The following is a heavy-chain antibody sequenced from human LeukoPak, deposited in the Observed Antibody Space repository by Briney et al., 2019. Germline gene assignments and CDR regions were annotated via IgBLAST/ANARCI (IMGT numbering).Heavy chain of an antibody. Sequence: PSETLSLTCTVSGGSISSYYWSWIRQPAGKGLEWIGRIYTSGSTNYNPSLKSRVTISVDKSKNQFSLKLSSVTAADTAVYYCARDPPVTDLATKDYFSYYMDVWGKGTTVTVS. D-gene: IGHD5-12*01. J-gene: IGHJ6*03. CDR2: IYTSGST. CDR3: ARDPPVTDLATKDYFSYYMDV. V-gene: IGHV4-4*07. CDR1: GGSISSYY.